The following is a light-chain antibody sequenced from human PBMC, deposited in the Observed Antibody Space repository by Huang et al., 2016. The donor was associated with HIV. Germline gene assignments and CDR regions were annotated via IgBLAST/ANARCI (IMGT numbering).Light chain of an antibody. CDR3: QQYNDWPRS. Sequence: EIVMTQSPGTLSVAPGERATLSCRASQNINTDLAWFQQKPGQAPRLLIYAASTRTAAFPARFSGSGSRTEFTLTISSLQSEDIAVYYCQQYNDWPRSFGQGTKVEIK. J-gene: IGKJ1*01. CDR1: QNINTD. V-gene: IGKV3-15*01. CDR2: AAS.